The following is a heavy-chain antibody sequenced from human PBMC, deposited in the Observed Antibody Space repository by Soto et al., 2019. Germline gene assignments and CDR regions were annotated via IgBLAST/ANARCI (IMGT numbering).Heavy chain of an antibody. CDR1: GFTFSSYA. CDR2: ISGSGGST. V-gene: IGHV3-23*01. Sequence: GGSLRLSCAASGFTFSSYAMSWVRQAPGKGLEWVSAISGSGGSTYYADSVKGRFTISRDNSKNTLYLQMNSLRAAADTAVYYCAKSLVAPRGMSYYYYYMDVWGKGTTVTVSS. J-gene: IGHJ6*03. D-gene: IGHD5-12*01. CDR3: AKSLVAPRGMSYYYYYMDV.